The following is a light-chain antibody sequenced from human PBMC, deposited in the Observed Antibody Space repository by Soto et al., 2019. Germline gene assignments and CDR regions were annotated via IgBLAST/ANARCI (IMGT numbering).Light chain of an antibody. CDR3: LQDYNYPLT. CDR1: QGIRSD. J-gene: IGKJ4*01. CDR2: AAS. V-gene: IGKV1-6*01. Sequence: AIQMTQSPSSLSASVGDRVTITCRASQGIRSDLGWYQHKPGKAPKLLIHAASTLQSGVPSRFSGSGSGTDFTLTISSLQPEDCATDYCLQDYNYPLTFGGGTKVEIK.